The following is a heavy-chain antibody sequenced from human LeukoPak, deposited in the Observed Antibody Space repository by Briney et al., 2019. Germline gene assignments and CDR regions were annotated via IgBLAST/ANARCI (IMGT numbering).Heavy chain of an antibody. Sequence: SETLSLTCAVYGGSFSGYYWSWIRQPPGKGLEWIGEINHNGSTNYNPSLKSRVTISVDTSKNQFSLKLSSVTAADTAVYYCARGRRCSSTSCYRNWFDPWGQGTLVTVSS. CDR1: GGSFSGYY. D-gene: IGHD2-2*01. J-gene: IGHJ5*02. V-gene: IGHV4-34*01. CDR3: ARGRRCSSTSCYRNWFDP. CDR2: INHNGST.